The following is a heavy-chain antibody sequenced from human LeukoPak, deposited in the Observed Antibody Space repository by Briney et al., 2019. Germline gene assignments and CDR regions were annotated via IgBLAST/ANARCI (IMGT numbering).Heavy chain of an antibody. D-gene: IGHD3-22*01. CDR2: IIPIFGIA. V-gene: IGHV1-69*04. CDR3: AREAVTVYYDSSGYTFDY. CDR1: GGTFSSYA. J-gene: IGHJ4*02. Sequence: SVKVSCKASGGTFSSYAISWVRQAPGQGLEWMGRIIPIFGIANYAQKFQGRVTITADKSTSTAYMELNSLRAEDTAVYYCAREAVTVYYDSSGYTFDYWGQGTLVTVSS.